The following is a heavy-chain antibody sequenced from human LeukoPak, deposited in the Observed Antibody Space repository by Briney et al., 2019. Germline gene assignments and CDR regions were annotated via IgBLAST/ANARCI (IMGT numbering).Heavy chain of an antibody. J-gene: IGHJ3*02. CDR3: ARDNTQGPTMGAFDI. D-gene: IGHD1-14*01. V-gene: IGHV1-46*01. Sequence: GASVKVSCKASGYTFTGYYMHWVRQAPGQELEWMGIINPSGGSTSYAQKFQGRVTMTRDMSTSTVYMELSSLRSEDTAVYYCARDNTQGPTMGAFDIWGQGTMVTVSS. CDR1: GYTFTGYY. CDR2: INPSGGST.